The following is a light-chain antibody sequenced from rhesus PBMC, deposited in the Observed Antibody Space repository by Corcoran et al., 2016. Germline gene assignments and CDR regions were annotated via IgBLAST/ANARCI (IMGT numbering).Light chain of an antibody. Sequence: ERVLTQSPATLSLSPGERATLSCRASQTVNSNLAWYQQKPGKAPKLLIHGASNRATGVPERFRGSGSGTEFTRTISSLEPEDVGIYFCQQDYSWPLTFGGGTKVELK. CDR3: QQDYSWPLT. J-gene: IGKJ4*01. CDR1: QTVNSN. CDR2: GAS. V-gene: IGKV3-42*01.